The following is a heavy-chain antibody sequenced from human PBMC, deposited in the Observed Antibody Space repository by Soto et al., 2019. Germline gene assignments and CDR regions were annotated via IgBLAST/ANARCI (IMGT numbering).Heavy chain of an antibody. CDR2: IYSRGST. V-gene: IGHV3-66*01. J-gene: IGHJ4*02. CDR3: ARSTLVRGIIGGRLDS. D-gene: IGHD3-10*01. Sequence: GGSLRPSCAASGFVVSDNYMSWVHQAPGKGLEWISVIYSRGSTYYADSVKGRFTISRDTSKNTVYFQMNSLRAEDTAVYYCARSTLVRGIIGGRLDSWGRGILVTVSS. CDR1: GFVVSDNY.